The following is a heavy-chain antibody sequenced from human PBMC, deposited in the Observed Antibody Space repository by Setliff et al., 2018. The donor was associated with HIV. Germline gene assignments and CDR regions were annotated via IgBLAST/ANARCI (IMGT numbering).Heavy chain of an antibody. J-gene: IGHJ4*02. CDR2: VNPSDGST. CDR1: GYTFTNYF. D-gene: IGHD3-10*01. V-gene: IGHV1-46*01. CDR3: ARVALPGITPLRHFDY. Sequence: ASVKVSCKASGYTFTNYFIHWVRQAPGQGLEWMEIVNPSDGSTSNSQKFQGRVTFTRDTSTNTVHMELSSLRSEDTAVYYCARVALPGITPLRHFDYWGQGTLVTVSS.